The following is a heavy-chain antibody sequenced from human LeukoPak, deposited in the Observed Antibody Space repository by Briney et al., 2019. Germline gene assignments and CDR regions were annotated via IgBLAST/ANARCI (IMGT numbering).Heavy chain of an antibody. V-gene: IGHV3-23*01. CDR1: GFTFSSYA. J-gene: IGHJ4*02. D-gene: IGHD3-22*01. Sequence: GGSLRLSCAASGFTFSSYAMSWVRQAPGKGLEWVSSISGSGGRTYHADSVKGRFTISRDNSENALYLQMNSLRAEDTAVYYCARDRAYYYDSSGYLGYWGQGTLVTVSS. CDR3: ARDRAYYYDSSGYLGY. CDR2: ISGSGGRT.